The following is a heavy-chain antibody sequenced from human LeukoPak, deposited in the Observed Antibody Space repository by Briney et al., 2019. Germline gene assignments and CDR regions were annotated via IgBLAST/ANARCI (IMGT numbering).Heavy chain of an antibody. CDR2: INPSGGST. D-gene: IGHD6-13*01. CDR1: GYTFTSYY. CDR3: ASERSAAGTSYGMDV. J-gene: IGHJ6*02. V-gene: IGHV1-46*01. Sequence: ASVKGSCKASGYTFTSYYMHWVRQAPGQGLEWMGIINPSGGSTSYAQKFQGRVTMTRDTSSSTVYMELSSLRSEDTAVYYCASERSAAGTSYGMDVWGQGTTVTVSS.